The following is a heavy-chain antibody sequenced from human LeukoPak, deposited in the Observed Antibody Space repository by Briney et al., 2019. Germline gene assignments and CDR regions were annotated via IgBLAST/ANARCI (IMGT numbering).Heavy chain of an antibody. CDR2: IKQDESEK. CDR3: ARALDSSSSRYQAFEE. D-gene: IGHD2-2*01. CDR1: GFTFSNYW. V-gene: IGHV3-7*01. J-gene: IGHJ4*02. Sequence: GGSLRLSCSASGFTFSNYWMSWVRQAPGKGLEWVVNIKQDESEKYYVDSVKGRFTISRDNAKSSLYLQMNSLRAEDTAVYYCARALDSSSSRYQAFEEWGQGTLVTVSS.